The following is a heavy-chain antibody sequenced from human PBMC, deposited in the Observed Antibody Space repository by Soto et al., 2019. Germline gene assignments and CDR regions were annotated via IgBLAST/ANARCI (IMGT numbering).Heavy chain of an antibody. V-gene: IGHV4-34*01. Sequence: QMQLQQWGAGLLKPSETLSLTCAVYGGSFSGYYWSWIRQPPGKGLEWIGEINHSGSTNYNPSLKSRVTISVDTSKNQFSLKLSSVTAADTAVYYCARGRGVGVVVVPAARYYYGMDVWGQGTTVTVSS. J-gene: IGHJ6*02. D-gene: IGHD2-2*01. CDR1: GGSFSGYY. CDR2: INHSGST. CDR3: ARGRGVGVVVVPAARYYYGMDV.